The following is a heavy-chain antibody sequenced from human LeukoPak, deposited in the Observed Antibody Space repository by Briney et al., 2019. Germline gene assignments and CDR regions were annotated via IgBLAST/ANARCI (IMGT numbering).Heavy chain of an antibody. D-gene: IGHD2-2*01. Sequence: PGGSLRLSCAASGFTFSSYGMHWVRQAPGKGLEWVAVIWYDGSIKNYADSVKGRFTISRDNSKNTLYLQMNSLRAEDTAVYYCARDDPPVPYDYWGQGTLVTVSS. V-gene: IGHV3-33*08. J-gene: IGHJ4*02. CDR1: GFTFSSYG. CDR3: ARDDPPVPYDY. CDR2: IWYDGSIK.